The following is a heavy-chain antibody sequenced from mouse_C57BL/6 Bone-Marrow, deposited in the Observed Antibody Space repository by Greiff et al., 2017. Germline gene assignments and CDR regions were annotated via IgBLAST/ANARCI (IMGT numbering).Heavy chain of an antibody. Sequence: VQLQQPGAELVRPGSSVKLSCKASGYTFTSYWMDWVKQRPGQGLEWIGNIYPSDSETHYNQKFKDKATLTVDKSSSTAYMQLSSLTSEDSAVYYCARGDGYYWYFDVWGTGTTVTVSS. CDR3: ARGDGYYWYFDV. J-gene: IGHJ1*03. D-gene: IGHD2-3*01. CDR2: IYPSDSET. V-gene: IGHV1-61*01. CDR1: GYTFTSYW.